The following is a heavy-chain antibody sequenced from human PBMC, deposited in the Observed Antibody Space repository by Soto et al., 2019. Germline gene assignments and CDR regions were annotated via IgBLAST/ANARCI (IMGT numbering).Heavy chain of an antibody. CDR1: GFTFSSYA. J-gene: IGHJ4*02. Sequence: QVQLVESGGGVVQPGRSLRLSCAASGFTFSSYAMHWVRQAPGKGLEWVAVISYDGSNKYYADSVKGRFTISRDNSKNTLYLQMNSLRAEDTAVYYCARARMVEWLLPDFDYWGQGTLVTVSS. V-gene: IGHV3-30-3*01. D-gene: IGHD6-19*01. CDR3: ARARMVEWLLPDFDY. CDR2: ISYDGSNK.